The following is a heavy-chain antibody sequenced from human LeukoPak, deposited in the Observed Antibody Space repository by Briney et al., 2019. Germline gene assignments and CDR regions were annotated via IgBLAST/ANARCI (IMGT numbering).Heavy chain of an antibody. CDR1: GYTFAGYY. CDR3: ARAVAAIVNWFDP. J-gene: IGHJ5*02. V-gene: IGHV1-2*02. D-gene: IGHD6-13*01. CDR2: INPNSGDT. Sequence: ASVKVSCKASGYTFAGYYMHWVRQAPGQGLEWMGWINPNSGDTNNAQKFQGRVIMTSDTSISTAYMELSSLTSDDTAVYYCARAVAAIVNWFDPWGQGTLVTVSS.